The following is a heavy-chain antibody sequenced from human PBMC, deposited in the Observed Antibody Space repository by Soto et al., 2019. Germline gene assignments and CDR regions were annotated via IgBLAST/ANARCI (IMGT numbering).Heavy chain of an antibody. CDR1: GFTFDDYA. CDR2: ISWNSGSI. V-gene: IGHV3-9*01. Sequence: PGGSLRLSCAASGFTFDDYAMHWVRQAPGKGLEWVSGISWNSGSIGYADSVKGRFTISRDNAKNTLYLQMNSLRAEDTAVYYCAKVPCDYWGQGTLVTVSS. J-gene: IGHJ4*02. CDR3: AKVPCDY.